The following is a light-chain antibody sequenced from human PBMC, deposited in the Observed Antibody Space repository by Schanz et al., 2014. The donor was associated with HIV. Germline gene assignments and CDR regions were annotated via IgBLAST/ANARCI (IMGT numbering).Light chain of an antibody. CDR2: ATS. CDR1: QSVSTK. Sequence: ATLSCRASQSVSTKLAWYQQKPGQAPRLVIYATSTRAAGIPDRFSGTGSGTDFTLTISRLEPEDFAVYYCQQYDRSPPMYTFGQGTKLKIK. J-gene: IGKJ2*01. CDR3: QQYDRSPPMYT. V-gene: IGKV3-20*01.